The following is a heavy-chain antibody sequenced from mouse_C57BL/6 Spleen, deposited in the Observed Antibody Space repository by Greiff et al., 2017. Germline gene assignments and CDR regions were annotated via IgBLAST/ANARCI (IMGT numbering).Heavy chain of an antibody. Sequence: QVQLQQPGAELVKPGASVKLSCKASGYTFTSYWMHWVKQRPGRGLEWIGRIDPNSGGTKYNEKFKSKATLTVDKSSSTAYMQLSSLTSEETAVYYCAKGDYCSRTIGDWGKGTTLTVSS. CDR2: IDPNSGGT. V-gene: IGHV1-72*01. D-gene: IGHD1-1*01. J-gene: IGHJ2*01. CDR1: GYTFTSYW. CDR3: AKGDYCSRTIGD.